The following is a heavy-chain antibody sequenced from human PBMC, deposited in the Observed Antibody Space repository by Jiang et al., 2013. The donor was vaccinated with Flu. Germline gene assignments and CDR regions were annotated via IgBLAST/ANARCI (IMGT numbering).Heavy chain of an antibody. J-gene: IGHJ5*02. Sequence: VSCKASGYTFTSYYMHWVRQAPGQGLEWMGIINPSGGSTSYAQKFQGRVTMTRDTSTSTVYMELSSLRSEDTAVYYCARGAYCSSTSCYAWFDPWGQGTLVTVSS. V-gene: IGHV1-46*01. CDR1: GYTFTSYY. CDR3: ARGAYCSSTSCYAWFDP. CDR2: INPSGGST. D-gene: IGHD2-2*01.